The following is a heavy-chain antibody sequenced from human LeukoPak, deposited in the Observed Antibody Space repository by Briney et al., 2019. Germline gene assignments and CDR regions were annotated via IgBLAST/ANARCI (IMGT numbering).Heavy chain of an antibody. CDR3: ARLPCSSTNCYAGGDY. CDR2: IYPSDSDT. D-gene: IGHD2-2*01. Sequence: GESLKISCKASGYSFTNYWIGWVRQMPGKGLEWMAIIYPSDSDTRYSPSFQGQVTISADKSISTAYLQWNGLKASDTAMYYCARLPCSSTNCYAGGDYWGQGTLVTVSS. J-gene: IGHJ4*02. CDR1: GYSFTNYW. V-gene: IGHV5-51*01.